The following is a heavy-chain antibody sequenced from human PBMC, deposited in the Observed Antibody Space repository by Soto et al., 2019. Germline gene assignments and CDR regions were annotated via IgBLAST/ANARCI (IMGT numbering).Heavy chain of an antibody. V-gene: IGHV3-74*01. CDR2: INSDGSVS. Sequence: EVKLVESGGGLVQPGGSVRLSCAASGFTFSNYWMYWVRQAPGKGLVWVSRINSDGSVSRYADSVKYRLTISRYNVKNPLYLPVNSLRVEDTAVYYCARGDGVGGSCYSLAGSFYYYMEVWGKGTTVTVFS. CDR3: ARGDGVGGSCYSLAGSFYYYMEV. D-gene: IGHD2-15*01. CDR1: GFTFSNYW. J-gene: IGHJ6*03.